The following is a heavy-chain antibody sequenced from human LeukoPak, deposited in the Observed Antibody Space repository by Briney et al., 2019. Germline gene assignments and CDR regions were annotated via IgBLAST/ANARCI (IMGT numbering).Heavy chain of an antibody. Sequence: GGSLRLSCAASGFTFDDYAMHWVRQAPGKGLEWVSGISWNSGSIGYADSVKGRFTISRDNAKNSLYLQMNSLRAEDTALYYCARFSSIAAAFDYWGQGTLVTVSS. V-gene: IGHV3-9*01. D-gene: IGHD6-6*01. CDR1: GFTFDDYA. CDR2: ISWNSGSI. J-gene: IGHJ4*02. CDR3: ARFSSIAAAFDY.